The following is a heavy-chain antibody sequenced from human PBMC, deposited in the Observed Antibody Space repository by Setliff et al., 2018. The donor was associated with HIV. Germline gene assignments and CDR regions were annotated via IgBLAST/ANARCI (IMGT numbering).Heavy chain of an antibody. CDR2: ISAYNGNT. Sequence: ASVKVSCKASGYTFTSYGISWVRQAPGQGLEWMGWISAYNGNTNYAQKLQGRVTMTTDTSTSTAYMELRSLRSDDTAVYYCARDLDSSGYGDAFDIWGQGTMGTVSS. J-gene: IGHJ3*02. CDR1: GYTFTSYG. CDR3: ARDLDSSGYGDAFDI. V-gene: IGHV1-18*01. D-gene: IGHD3-22*01.